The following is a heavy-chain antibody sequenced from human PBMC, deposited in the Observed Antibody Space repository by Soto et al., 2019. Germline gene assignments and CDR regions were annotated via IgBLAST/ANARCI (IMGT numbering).Heavy chain of an antibody. V-gene: IGHV1-46*01. CDR1: GYTFSNYY. Sequence: QVQLVQSGAEVKKPGASVRVSCKASGYTFSNYYMHWVRQAPGQGHEWMGIINPSGGSTTYAQKFQGRVTMTRDTSTSTVYMELSSLRSEDTAVYYCARYDYNGYYFDYWGLGTLVTVSS. CDR2: INPSGGST. D-gene: IGHD4-4*01. J-gene: IGHJ4*02. CDR3: ARYDYNGYYFDY.